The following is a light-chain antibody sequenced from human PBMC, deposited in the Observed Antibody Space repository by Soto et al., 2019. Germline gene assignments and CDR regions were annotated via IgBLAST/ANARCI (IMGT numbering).Light chain of an antibody. V-gene: IGKV3-15*01. J-gene: IGKJ2*01. CDR3: QQYKMWSPYT. CDR1: QSVGTN. Sequence: EIVMTQSPAALSVSPGERATLACRASQSVGTNLAWYQQKPGQAPRLLIFGASTRATGVPDRFSGSGSGTEFTLTITSLQSEDFAVYYSQQYKMWSPYTFGQGTKVDIK. CDR2: GAS.